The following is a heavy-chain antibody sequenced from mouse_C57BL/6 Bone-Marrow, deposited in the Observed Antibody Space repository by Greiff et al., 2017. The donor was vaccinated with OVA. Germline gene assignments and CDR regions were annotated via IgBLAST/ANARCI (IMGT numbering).Heavy chain of an antibody. CDR3: ARHEDGYYASYFDY. D-gene: IGHD2-3*01. Sequence: VQLQQSGAELVKPGASVKISCKASGYAFSSYWMNWVKQRPGKGLEWIGQIYPGDGDTNYNGKFKGKATLTADKSSSTAYMQLSSLTSEDSAVYFCARHEDGYYASYFDYWGQGTTLTVSS. CDR1: GYAFSSYW. V-gene: IGHV1-82*01. CDR2: IYPGDGDT. J-gene: IGHJ2*01.